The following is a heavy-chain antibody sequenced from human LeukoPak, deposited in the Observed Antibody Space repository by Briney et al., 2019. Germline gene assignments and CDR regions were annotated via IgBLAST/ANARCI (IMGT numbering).Heavy chain of an antibody. CDR1: GFTLNTYW. D-gene: IGHD6-19*01. CDR3: ARGINSGWYSPGIDY. Sequence: GGSLRLSCEASGFTLNTYWMYWVRQAPGKGLLWVPRINSDGSGTTYADSVKGRFSISRDNAKNTLFLHMNSLRAEDTGVYYCARGINSGWYSPGIDYWGQGTLVTVYS. CDR2: INSDGSGT. J-gene: IGHJ4*02. V-gene: IGHV3-74*01.